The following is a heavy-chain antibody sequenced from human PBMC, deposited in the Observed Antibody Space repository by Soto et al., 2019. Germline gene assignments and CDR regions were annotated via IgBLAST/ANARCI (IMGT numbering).Heavy chain of an antibody. Sequence: GGSLRLSCAASGFTFSSYSMNWVRQAPGKGLEWVSSISSSSSYIYYADSVKGRFTISRDNAKNSLYLQMNSLRAEDTAVYYWARYYYGSGSYLRPHYYYYGMDVWGQGTTVTVSS. CDR2: ISSSSSYI. CDR1: GFTFSSYS. CDR3: ARYYYGSGSYLRPHYYYYGMDV. J-gene: IGHJ6*02. V-gene: IGHV3-21*01. D-gene: IGHD3-10*01.